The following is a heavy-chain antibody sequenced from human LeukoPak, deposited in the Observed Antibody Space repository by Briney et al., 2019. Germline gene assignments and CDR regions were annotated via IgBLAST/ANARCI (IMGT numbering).Heavy chain of an antibody. Sequence: GASVKVSYKASGGTFSSYAISWVRQAPGQGLEWMGGIIPIFGTANYAQKFQGRVTITADESTSTAYMELSSLRSEDTAVYYCARAGYSYFHYFDYWGQGTLVTVSS. V-gene: IGHV1-69*13. J-gene: IGHJ4*02. CDR2: IIPIFGTA. CDR1: GGTFSSYA. D-gene: IGHD5-18*01. CDR3: ARAGYSYFHYFDY.